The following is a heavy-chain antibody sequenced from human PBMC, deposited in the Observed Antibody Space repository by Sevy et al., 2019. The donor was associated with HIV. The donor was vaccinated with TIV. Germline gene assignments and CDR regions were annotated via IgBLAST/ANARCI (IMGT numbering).Heavy chain of an antibody. J-gene: IGHJ4*02. CDR1: GFTFNTYG. D-gene: IGHD6-19*01. CDR2: IYYDGNNK. Sequence: GGSLRLSCAASGFTFNTYGMHWVRQAPGKGLEWVALIYYDGNNKVYADSVKGRFTISRDNSKNTLFLQMNSLRAEDTAFYYCASVLGIAVAPDYWGQGTLVTVSS. V-gene: IGHV3-33*01. CDR3: ASVLGIAVAPDY.